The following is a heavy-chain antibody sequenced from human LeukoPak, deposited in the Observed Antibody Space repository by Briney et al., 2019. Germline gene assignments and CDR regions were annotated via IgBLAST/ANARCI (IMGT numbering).Heavy chain of an antibody. Sequence: GGSLRLACAASGFTFSTYWMSWARQAPGKGLEWVSAISASGGTTYYADSVKGRFTISRDNSENTLFLQMNSLRAEDTAVYYCAKEPREYCSSTSCPNWFDSWGQGTLVTVSS. CDR3: AKEPREYCSSTSCPNWFDS. D-gene: IGHD2-2*01. V-gene: IGHV3-23*01. CDR2: ISASGGTT. J-gene: IGHJ5*01. CDR1: GFTFSTYW.